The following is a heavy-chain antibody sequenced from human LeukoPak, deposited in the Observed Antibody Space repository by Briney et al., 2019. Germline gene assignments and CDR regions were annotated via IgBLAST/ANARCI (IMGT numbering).Heavy chain of an antibody. CDR1: GFTFTGYY. J-gene: IGHJ4*02. CDR3: ARDSYGGNWSLGY. Sequence: ASMKLSCKASGFTFTGYYFHWVRQAPEQGLEGLGWVNPTTGGTNYAQMSQGRVTMTRDTSISTAYMELSRLTSDDTAVYYCARDSYGGNWSLGYWGQGTLVTVSS. V-gene: IGHV1-2*02. CDR2: VNPTTGGT. D-gene: IGHD4-23*01.